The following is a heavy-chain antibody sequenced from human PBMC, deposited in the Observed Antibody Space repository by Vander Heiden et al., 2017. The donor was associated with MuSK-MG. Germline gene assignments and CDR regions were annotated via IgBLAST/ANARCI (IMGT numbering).Heavy chain of an antibody. D-gene: IGHD6-13*01. CDR1: GGSFSGYY. Sequence: QVQLQQWGAGLLKPSETLSLTCAVYGGSFSGYYWSWIRQPPGKGLEWIGEINHSGSTNYNPSLKSRVTISVDTSKNQFSLKLSSVTAADTAVYYCARASYRGSWKDFQHWGQGTLVTVSS. CDR2: INHSGST. J-gene: IGHJ1*01. CDR3: ARASYRGSWKDFQH. V-gene: IGHV4-34*01.